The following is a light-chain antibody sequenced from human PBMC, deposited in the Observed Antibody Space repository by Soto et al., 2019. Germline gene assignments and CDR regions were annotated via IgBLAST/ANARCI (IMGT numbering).Light chain of an antibody. J-gene: IGKJ5*01. CDR2: DAS. Sequence: DIQMTQSPSSLSASVGNRVTITCRASQSISTYLNWYQKKPGNAPNLLIYDASRLQSGVPSRFSGSGGGTDFTLSISSVQPEDFATYFCQQSYMDPITFGQGTQLEI. V-gene: IGKV1-39*01. CDR1: QSISTY. CDR3: QQSYMDPIT.